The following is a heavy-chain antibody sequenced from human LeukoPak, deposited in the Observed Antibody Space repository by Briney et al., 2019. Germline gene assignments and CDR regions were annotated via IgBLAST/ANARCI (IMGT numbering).Heavy chain of an antibody. J-gene: IGHJ4*02. CDR1: GFTFSGSA. Sequence: GGSLRLSCAASGFTFSGSAMHWVRQASGKGLGWVGRIRSKANSYATAYAASVKGRFTISRDDSKNTAYLQMNSLKTEDTAVYYCTTALGGMVRGVIDYWGQGTLVTVSS. V-gene: IGHV3-73*01. D-gene: IGHD3-10*01. CDR2: IRSKANSYAT. CDR3: TTALGGMVRGVIDY.